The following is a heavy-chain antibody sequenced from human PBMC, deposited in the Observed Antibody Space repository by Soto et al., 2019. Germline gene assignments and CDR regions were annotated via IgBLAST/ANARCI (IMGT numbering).Heavy chain of an antibody. V-gene: IGHV1-69*06. CDR1: AGTFSSYA. CDR2: IIPIFGTA. D-gene: IGHD3-16*01. J-gene: IGHJ4*02. CDR3: AICIMTHRFDY. Sequence: SVKLSCTASAGTFSSYAISWVRQAPGQGLEWMGGIIPIFGTANYAQKFQGRVTITADKSTSTAYMELSSLRSEDTAVYYCAICIMTHRFDYWGQGTLVTVSS.